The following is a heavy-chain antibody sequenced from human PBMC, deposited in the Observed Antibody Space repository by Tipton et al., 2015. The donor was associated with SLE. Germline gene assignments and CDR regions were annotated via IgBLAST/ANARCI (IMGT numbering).Heavy chain of an antibody. CDR1: GGSLSSYY. CDR3: ARWRERGPVGYSSGSRVDAFDS. D-gene: IGHD6-19*01. J-gene: IGHJ3*02. Sequence: TLSLTCTVSGGSLSSYYWSWIRQPAAKGLEWFGVIYYSGSTNYNPSLKSRVTISVDTSTNQSSLKLSSVTAADTAVYYCARWRERGPVGYSSGSRVDAFDSWGQGTMVTVSS. CDR2: IYYSGST. V-gene: IGHV4-59*01.